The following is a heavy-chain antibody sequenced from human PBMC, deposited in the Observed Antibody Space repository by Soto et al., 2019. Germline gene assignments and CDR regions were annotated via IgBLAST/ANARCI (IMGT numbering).Heavy chain of an antibody. J-gene: IGHJ4*02. Sequence: GGSLRLSCAASGFTFSSYAMSWVRQAPGKGLEWVSSISSSSSYIYYADSVKGRFTISRDNAKNSLYLQMNSLRAEDTAVYYCAREDTGTTSYFDYWGQGTLVTVSS. V-gene: IGHV3-21*01. D-gene: IGHD1-7*01. CDR1: GFTFSSYA. CDR3: AREDTGTTSYFDY. CDR2: ISSSSSYI.